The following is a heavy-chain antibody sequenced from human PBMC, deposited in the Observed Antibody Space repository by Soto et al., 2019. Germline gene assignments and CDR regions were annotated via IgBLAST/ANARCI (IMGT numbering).Heavy chain of an antibody. V-gene: IGHV3-21*01. CDR3: ARDPLKGDYVSAIYYYYCYGMDV. CDR2: ISSSSSYI. D-gene: IGHD4-17*01. Sequence: EVQLVESGGGLVKPGGSLRLSCAASGFTFSSYSMNWVRQAPGKGLEWVSSISSSSSYIYYADSVKGRFTISRDNAKNSPYMQMNSLRAEDTAVYYCARDPLKGDYVSAIYYYYCYGMDVWGQGTTVTVSS. CDR1: GFTFSSYS. J-gene: IGHJ6*02.